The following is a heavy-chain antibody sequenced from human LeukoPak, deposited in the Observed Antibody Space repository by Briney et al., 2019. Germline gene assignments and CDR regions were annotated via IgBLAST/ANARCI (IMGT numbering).Heavy chain of an antibody. J-gene: IGHJ4*02. CDR2: IYSDGNT. CDR1: GFTVISND. Sequence: GGSLRLSCAASGFTVISNDMTWVRQAPGKGLEWVSVIYSDGNTKYADSVQGRFTISRDNSKNTLYLVMNSLSPDDTAVYYCARGVEPLAANTLAYWGQGTLVTVSS. V-gene: IGHV3-53*01. D-gene: IGHD1-14*01. CDR3: ARGVEPLAANTLAY.